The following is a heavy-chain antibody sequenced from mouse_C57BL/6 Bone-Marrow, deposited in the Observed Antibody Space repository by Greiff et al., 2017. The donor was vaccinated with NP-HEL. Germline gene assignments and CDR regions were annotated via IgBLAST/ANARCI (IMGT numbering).Heavy chain of an antibody. V-gene: IGHV1-76*01. CDR2: IYPGSGNT. CDR1: GYTFTDYY. Sequence: QVQLKESGAELVRPGASVKLSCKASGYTFTDYYINWVKQRPGQGLEWIARIYPGSGNTYYNEKFKGRATLTAEKYSSTAYMQLSSLTSEDSAVYFCAIWYFDVWGTGTTVTVSS. CDR3: AIWYFDV. J-gene: IGHJ1*03.